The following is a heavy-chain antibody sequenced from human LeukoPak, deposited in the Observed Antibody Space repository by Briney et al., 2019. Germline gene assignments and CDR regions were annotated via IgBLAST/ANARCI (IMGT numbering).Heavy chain of an antibody. CDR3: ARGAMAAAGSRYYYYYMDV. CDR2: INSDGSST. J-gene: IGHJ6*03. CDR1: GFTFSSYW. V-gene: IGHV3-74*01. Sequence: PGGSLRLSCAASGFTFSSYWMHWVRQAPGKGLVWVSRINSDGSSTSYADSVKGRFTISRDNAKNTLYLQMNSLRAEDTAVYYCARGAMAAAGSRYYYYYMDVWGKGTTVTVSS. D-gene: IGHD6-13*01.